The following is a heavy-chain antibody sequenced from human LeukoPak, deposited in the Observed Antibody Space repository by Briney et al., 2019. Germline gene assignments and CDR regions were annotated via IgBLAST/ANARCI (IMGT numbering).Heavy chain of an antibody. J-gene: IGHJ4*02. CDR3: ARRGAAGQFDY. CDR1: GGSVSSNSYY. CDR2: IYYSGST. Sequence: PSETLSLTCTVSGGSVSSNSYYWGWIRQPPGKGLEWIGSIYYSGSTYYNPSLRSRVTISVDTSKNQFSLELNSVTATDTAVYYCARRGAAGQFDYWGQGTLVTVSS. D-gene: IGHD6-13*01. V-gene: IGHV4-39*01.